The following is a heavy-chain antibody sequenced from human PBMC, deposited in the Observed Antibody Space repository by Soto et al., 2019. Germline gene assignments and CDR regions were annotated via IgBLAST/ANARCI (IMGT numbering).Heavy chain of an antibody. CDR3: ARDRLITGSGPLLGY. Sequence: ASVKVSCKASGYIFINYAMHWVRQAPGQRLEWMGWINADKDNTKYSHKFQGRVTITRDTSASTVYMELSSLTSEDTAVYFCARDRLITGSGPLLGYWGQGTPVTVSS. V-gene: IGHV1-3*01. CDR2: INADKDNT. CDR1: GYIFINYA. J-gene: IGHJ4*02. D-gene: IGHD1-1*01.